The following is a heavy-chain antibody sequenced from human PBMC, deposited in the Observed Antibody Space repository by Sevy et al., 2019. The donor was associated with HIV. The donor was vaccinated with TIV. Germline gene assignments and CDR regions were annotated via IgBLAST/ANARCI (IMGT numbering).Heavy chain of an antibody. J-gene: IGHJ4*01. Sequence: ASVKVSCKTFGYTFKTYGISWVRQAPGQGLEWMGWISAYSGDTNFAQKFQGRVTMTTDTSTSTAYMELSSLRSDDTAVYFCARDKPQGVVIIPGSMWGGVDYWGHGTVVTVS. V-gene: IGHV1-18*01. CDR2: ISAYSGDT. CDR3: ARDKPQGVVIIPGSMWGGVDY. D-gene: IGHD2-2*01. CDR1: GYTFKTYG.